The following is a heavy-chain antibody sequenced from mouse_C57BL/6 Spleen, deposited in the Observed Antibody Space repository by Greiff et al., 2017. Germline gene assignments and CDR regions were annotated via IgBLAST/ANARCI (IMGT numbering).Heavy chain of an antibody. CDR2: ISNGGGST. Sequence: EVKLMESGGGLVQPGGSLKLSCAASGFTFSDYYMYWVRQTPEKRLEWVAYISNGGGSTYYPDTVKGRFTISRDNAKNTLYLQMSRLKSEDTAMYYCARHVTVATRAMDYWGQGTSVTVS. V-gene: IGHV5-12*01. J-gene: IGHJ4*01. CDR1: GFTFSDYY. D-gene: IGHD1-1*01. CDR3: ARHVTVATRAMDY.